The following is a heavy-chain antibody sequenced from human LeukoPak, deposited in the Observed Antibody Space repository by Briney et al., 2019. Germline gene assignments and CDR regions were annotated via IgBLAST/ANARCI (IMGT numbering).Heavy chain of an antibody. Sequence: GGSLRLSCAASGFSFDDYGMSWVRQAPGKGLEWVSGINWNGGSTGYADSVKGRFTISRDNAKNSLYLQMNSLRAEDTALYYCARDAVLRNIAAAGYFDYWGQGTLVTVSS. J-gene: IGHJ4*02. CDR3: ARDAVLRNIAAAGYFDY. D-gene: IGHD6-13*01. CDR1: GFSFDDYG. V-gene: IGHV3-20*04. CDR2: INWNGGST.